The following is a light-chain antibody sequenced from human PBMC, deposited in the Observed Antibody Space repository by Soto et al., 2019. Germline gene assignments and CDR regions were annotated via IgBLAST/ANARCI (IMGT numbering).Light chain of an antibody. Sequence: DIQMTQSPSSVSASVGDRVTITCRASQGIRSWLAWYQQKPGKAPNLLIYAASSLQSGVPSRFSGSGSVTDFTLTISSLQAEDFATYFCQQADSFPLTFGGGTKVALK. CDR3: QQADSFPLT. J-gene: IGKJ4*01. CDR1: QGIRSW. V-gene: IGKV1D-12*01. CDR2: AAS.